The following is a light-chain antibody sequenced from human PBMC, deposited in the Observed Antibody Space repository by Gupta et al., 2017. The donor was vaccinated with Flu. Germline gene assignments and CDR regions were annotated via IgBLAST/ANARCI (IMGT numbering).Light chain of an antibody. CDR2: WAS. V-gene: IGKV4-1*01. Sequence: DIVMTQSPDSLAVSLGERATINCKSSQSVVYSYNNRNYLAWYQQKPGQPPKLIIYWASNREYGDPDRFSGSGYGKDFTLTSSRRQDEDVAVYYGHQDYSTFTFGQGTKLDIK. CDR3: HQDYSTFT. J-gene: IGKJ2*01. CDR1: QSVVYSYNNRNY.